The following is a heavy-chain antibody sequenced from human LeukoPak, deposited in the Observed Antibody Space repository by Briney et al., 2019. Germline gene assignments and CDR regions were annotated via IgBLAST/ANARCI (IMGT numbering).Heavy chain of an antibody. CDR1: GFTFSVCA. D-gene: IGHD1-26*01. CDR3: AKSLYSGSYYEAFDI. V-gene: IGHV3-23*01. J-gene: IGHJ3*02. Sequence: PGGSLRLSCAASGFTFSVCAMSWVRQAPGKGLEWVSGISGRGGSTYYTDSVKGRFTISRDNSKNMVYLEMNSLRAEDTAVYYCAKSLYSGSYYEAFDIWGQGTMVTVSS. CDR2: ISGRGGST.